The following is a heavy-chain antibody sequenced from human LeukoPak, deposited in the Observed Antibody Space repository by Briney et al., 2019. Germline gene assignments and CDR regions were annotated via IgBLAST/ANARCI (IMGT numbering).Heavy chain of an antibody. CDR2: ISSSGSTI. J-gene: IGHJ4*02. V-gene: IGHV3-11*01. CDR3: AKAVHYDYVWGSYRHSLGYFDY. D-gene: IGHD3-16*02. CDR1: GFTFSDYY. Sequence: GGSLRLSCAASGFTFSDYYMSWIRQAPGKGLEWVSYISSSGSTIYYADSVKGRFTISRDNSKNTLYLQMNSLRAEDTAVYYCAKAVHYDYVWGSYRHSLGYFDYWGQGTLVTVSS.